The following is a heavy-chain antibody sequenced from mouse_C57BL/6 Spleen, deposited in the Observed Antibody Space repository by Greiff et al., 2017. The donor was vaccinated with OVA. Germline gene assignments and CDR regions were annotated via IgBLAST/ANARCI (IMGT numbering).Heavy chain of an antibody. CDR2: IYPGDGDT. D-gene: IGHD1-1*01. CDR1: GYAFSSSW. J-gene: IGHJ2*01. V-gene: IGHV1-82*01. CDR3: ERYPSDYYGSSPDY. Sequence: LQESGPELVKPGASVKISCKASGYAFSSSWMNWVKQRPGKGLEWIGRIYPGDGDTNYNEKFKGKATLTADKSSSTAYMQLSSLTSEDSAVYCYERYPSDYYGSSPDYWGQGTTLTVSS.